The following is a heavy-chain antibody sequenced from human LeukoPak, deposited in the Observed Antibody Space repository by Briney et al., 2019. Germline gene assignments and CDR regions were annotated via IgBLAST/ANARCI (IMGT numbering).Heavy chain of an antibody. V-gene: IGHV3-9*01. CDR2: ISWNSGSI. D-gene: IGHD6-19*01. J-gene: IGHJ4*02. CDR3: ARDYSSVPEY. CDR1: GFTFDDYA. Sequence: GGSLRLSCAASGFTFDDYAMHWVRQAPGKGLEWVSGISWNSGSIGYADSVKGRFTISRDNAKNSLYLQLSSLRAKDTAVYYCARDYSSVPEYWGQGTLVTVSS.